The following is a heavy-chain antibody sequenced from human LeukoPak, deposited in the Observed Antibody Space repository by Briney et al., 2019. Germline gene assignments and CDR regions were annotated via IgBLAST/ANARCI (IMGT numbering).Heavy chain of an antibody. V-gene: IGHV4-39*01. Sequence: PSETLSLTYTVSGSSISSGGYYWGWIRQPPGKGLEWIGSIYYSGSTYYNPSLKSRVTISVDTSKNQFSLKLSSVTAADTAVYYCASPGGGPTDYWGQGTLVTVSS. CDR3: ASPGGGPTDY. D-gene: IGHD3-16*01. CDR2: IYYSGST. CDR1: GSSISSGGYY. J-gene: IGHJ4*02.